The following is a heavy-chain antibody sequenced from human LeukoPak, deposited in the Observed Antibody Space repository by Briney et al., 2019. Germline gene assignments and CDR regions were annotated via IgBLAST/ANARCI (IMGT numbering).Heavy chain of an antibody. Sequence: GGSLRLSCAASGFTFNTYAMNWVRQAPGKGLEGVSTISGGGGSTYYADSVKGRFTISRDNSINTLYLQMNSLRAEDTAVYYCATGGSGSYYTYWGQGTLVTVSS. CDR1: GFTFNTYA. CDR3: ATGGSGSYYTY. D-gene: IGHD1-26*01. J-gene: IGHJ4*02. V-gene: IGHV3-23*01. CDR2: ISGGGGST.